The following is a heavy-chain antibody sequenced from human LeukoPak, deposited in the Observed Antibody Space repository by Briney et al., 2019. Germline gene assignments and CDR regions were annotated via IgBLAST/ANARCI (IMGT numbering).Heavy chain of an antibody. CDR3: AREAHAEDRRYGMDV. V-gene: IGHV7-4-1*02. Sequence: ASVKVSCKASGHTFTSYAMNWVRQAPGQGLEWMGWINTNTGNPTYAQGFTGRFVFSLDTSVSTAYLQISSLKAEDTAVYYCAREAHAEDRRYGMDVWGQGTTVTVSS. CDR1: GHTFTSYA. J-gene: IGHJ6*02. CDR2: INTNTGNP. D-gene: IGHD2-15*01.